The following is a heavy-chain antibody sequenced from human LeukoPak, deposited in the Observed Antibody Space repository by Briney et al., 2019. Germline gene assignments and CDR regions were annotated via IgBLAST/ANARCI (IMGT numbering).Heavy chain of an antibody. CDR1: GFTFSSYS. V-gene: IGHV3-21*01. Sequence: GGSLRLSCAASGFTFSSYSMNWVRQAPGKGLEWVSSISSSSSYIYYADSVKGRFTISRDNAKNSLYLQMNSLRAEDTAVYYCARAASPRYYDFWSGYYHFDYWGQGTLVTVSS. D-gene: IGHD3-3*01. J-gene: IGHJ4*02. CDR2: ISSSSSYI. CDR3: ARAASPRYYDFWSGYYHFDY.